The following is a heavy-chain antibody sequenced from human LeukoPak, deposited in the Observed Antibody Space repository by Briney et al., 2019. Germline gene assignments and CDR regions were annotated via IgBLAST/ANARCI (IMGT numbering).Heavy chain of an antibody. J-gene: IGHJ5*02. D-gene: IGHD1-14*01. CDR1: GGSFSGYY. V-gene: IGHV4-34*01. CDR2: INHSGST. CDR3: ARGAGLKPHWFDP. Sequence: SETLSLTCAVYGGSFSGYYWSWIRQPPGKGLEWIGEINHSGSTNYNPSLKSRVTISVDTSKNQFSLKLSSVTAADTAVYYCARGAGLKPHWFDPWGQGTLVTVSS.